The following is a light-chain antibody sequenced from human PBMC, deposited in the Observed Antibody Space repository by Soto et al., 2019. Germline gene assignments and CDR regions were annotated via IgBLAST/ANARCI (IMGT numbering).Light chain of an antibody. J-gene: IGKJ5*01. Sequence: EIVLTQSPATLSLSPGERATLSCRASQSVSIYLAWYQQKPGQAPRLLIYDSSNRAAGIPARFSARGSGTDFNLFISNLEPEDSAVYYCQHRSNWPPITFGQGTRLEIK. V-gene: IGKV3-11*01. CDR1: QSVSIY. CDR3: QHRSNWPPIT. CDR2: DSS.